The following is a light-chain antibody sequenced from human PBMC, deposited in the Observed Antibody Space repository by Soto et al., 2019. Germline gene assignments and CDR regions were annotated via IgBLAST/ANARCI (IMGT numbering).Light chain of an antibody. CDR2: DKN. V-gene: IGLV1-51*01. Sequence: QSVLTQPPSVSAAPGQTVTISCSGSSSNIGNNYVFWYQQLPGTAPKLLIYDKNKRPSGIPDRFSGSKSGTSATLGITGLQTGDEADYYCGTWDSSLSAVVFGGGTQLTVL. J-gene: IGLJ2*01. CDR3: GTWDSSLSAVV. CDR1: SSNIGNNY.